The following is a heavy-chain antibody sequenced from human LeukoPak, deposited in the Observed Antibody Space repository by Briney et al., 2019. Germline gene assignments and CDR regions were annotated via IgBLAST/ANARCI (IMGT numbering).Heavy chain of an antibody. D-gene: IGHD2-15*01. J-gene: IGHJ4*02. V-gene: IGHV4-4*07. CDR1: GGSTRGYY. Sequence: SETLSLTCTVSGGSTRGYYWSWIRQPAGKGLEWIGRFHTSENTNYNPSLKSRVTMSLDMSNNVFSLRMSSVTAADTAVYYCARDLGTDCSSGSCYDHGYFDHWGQGILVTVSS. CDR3: ARDLGTDCSSGSCYDHGYFDH. CDR2: FHTSENT.